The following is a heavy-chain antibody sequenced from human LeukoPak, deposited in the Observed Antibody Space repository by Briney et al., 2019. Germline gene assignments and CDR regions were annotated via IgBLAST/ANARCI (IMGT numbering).Heavy chain of an antibody. J-gene: IGHJ4*02. V-gene: IGHV4-59*08. Sequence: PSETLSLTCTVSGGSISSYYWSWIRQPPRKGLEWIGYIYYSGSTNYNPSLKSRVTISVDTSKNQFSLKLSSVTAADTAVYYCARQRLWFGELFEAYWGQGTLVTVSS. CDR3: ARQRLWFGELFEAY. D-gene: IGHD3-10*01. CDR1: GGSISSYY. CDR2: IYYSGST.